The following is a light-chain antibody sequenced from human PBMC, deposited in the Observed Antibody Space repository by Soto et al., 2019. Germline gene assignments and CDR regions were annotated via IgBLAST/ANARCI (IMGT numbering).Light chain of an antibody. CDR3: QQYGSSPGT. CDR2: GAS. V-gene: IGKV3-20*01. Sequence: EIVLSQSPATLSVSPGEGATVSCRASQSVSSHLAWYQHKPGQAPRLLFYGASSRATDIPDRFSGSGSGTDFTLTISRLEPEDFAVYYCQQYGSSPGTFGQGTKVDI. CDR1: QSVSSH. J-gene: IGKJ1*01.